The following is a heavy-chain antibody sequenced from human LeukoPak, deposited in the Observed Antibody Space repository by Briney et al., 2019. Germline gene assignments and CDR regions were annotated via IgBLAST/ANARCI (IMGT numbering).Heavy chain of an antibody. V-gene: IGHV1-18*01. CDR2: ISAYNGNT. CDR1: GYTFTSYG. J-gene: IGHJ4*02. CDR3: ARGGAGYSDSSGYYKRPTHFDY. D-gene: IGHD3-22*01. Sequence: GASVKVSCKASGYTFTSYGISWVRQAPGQGLEWMGWISAYNGNTNYAQKLQGRVTMTTDTSTSTAYMELRSLRSDDTAVYYCARGGAGYSDSSGYYKRPTHFDYWGQGTLVPVSS.